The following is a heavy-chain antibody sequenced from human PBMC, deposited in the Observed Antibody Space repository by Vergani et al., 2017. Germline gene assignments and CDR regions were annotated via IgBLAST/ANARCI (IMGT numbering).Heavy chain of an antibody. CDR1: GGSISSGSYY. Sequence: QVQLQESGPGLVKPSQTLSLTCTVSGGSISSGSYYWSWIRQPAGKGLEWIGRIYTSGSTNYNPSLKSRVTISVDTSKNKFSLKLSSVTAADTAVYYCARVLSRTPRGNYMDVWGKGTTVTVSS. D-gene: IGHD3-16*01. CDR3: ARVLSRTPRGNYMDV. J-gene: IGHJ6*03. V-gene: IGHV4-61*02. CDR2: IYTSGST.